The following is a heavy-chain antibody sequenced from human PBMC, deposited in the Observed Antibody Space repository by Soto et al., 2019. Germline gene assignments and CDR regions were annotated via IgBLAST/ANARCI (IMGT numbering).Heavy chain of an antibody. V-gene: IGHV3-30-3*01. CDR1: GFTFSSYA. Sequence: ESGGGVVQPGRSLRLSCAASGFTFSSYAMHWVRQAPGKGLEWVAVISYDGSNKYYADSVKGRFTISRDNSKNTLYLQMNSLRAEDTAVYYCARDLGAVATTYYYYGMDVWGQGTTVTVSS. D-gene: IGHD5-12*01. CDR3: ARDLGAVATTYYYYGMDV. J-gene: IGHJ6*02. CDR2: ISYDGSNK.